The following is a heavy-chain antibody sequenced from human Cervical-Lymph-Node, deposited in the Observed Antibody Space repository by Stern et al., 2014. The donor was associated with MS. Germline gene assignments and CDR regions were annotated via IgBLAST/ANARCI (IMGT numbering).Heavy chain of an antibody. Sequence: EVQLEESGGEVKKPGESLKISCQGSGYRFTNYWIGWGRQMHGRGLEWMGITYPDDSDTRSSPSVRGQVTISADKSISTAYLQWSSLKASDTAMYYCARLVAPGGDAFDIWGQGTMVTVSS. V-gene: IGHV5-51*01. CDR1: GYRFTNYW. J-gene: IGHJ3*02. CDR2: TYPDDSDT. D-gene: IGHD3-16*02. CDR3: ARLVAPGGDAFDI.